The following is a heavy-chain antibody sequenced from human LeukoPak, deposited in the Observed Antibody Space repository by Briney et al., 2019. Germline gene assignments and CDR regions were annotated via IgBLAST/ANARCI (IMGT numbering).Heavy chain of an antibody. V-gene: IGHV1-69*13. CDR3: ARGIAAAGSLDAFDI. J-gene: IGHJ3*02. Sequence: SVKVSCKASGCTVSSYAICWVRQAPGQWLEWMGGIIPIFGTANYAQKFQGRVTITADESTSTAYMELSSLRSEDTAVYYCARGIAAAGSLDAFDIWGQGTMVTVSS. CDR2: IIPIFGTA. CDR1: GCTVSSYA. D-gene: IGHD6-13*01.